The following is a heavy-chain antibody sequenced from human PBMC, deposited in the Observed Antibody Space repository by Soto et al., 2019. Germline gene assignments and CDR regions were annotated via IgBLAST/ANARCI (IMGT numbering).Heavy chain of an antibody. CDR3: ARDKQIGGVIIEYYYYGMDV. CDR2: ISAYNGNT. V-gene: IGHV1-18*01. CDR1: GYTFTSYG. Sequence: GASVKVSCKASGYTFTSYGISWVRQAPGQGLEWMGWISAYNGNTNYAQKLQGRVTITTDTSTSTAFLELRSLSFDDTAVYYCARDKQIGGVIIEYYYYGMDVWGQGPRVTVSS. J-gene: IGHJ6*02. D-gene: IGHD3-3*01.